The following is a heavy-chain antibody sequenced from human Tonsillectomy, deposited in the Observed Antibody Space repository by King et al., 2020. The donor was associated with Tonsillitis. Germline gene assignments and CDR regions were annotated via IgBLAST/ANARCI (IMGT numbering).Heavy chain of an antibody. CDR3: ARGRTPRKRRDGRDG. D-gene: IGHD1-1*01. V-gene: IGHV3-21*01. CDR1: VFTFSRYR. Sequence: VPLVASGGGLVPPGGSLRLSCAASVFTFSRYRLNWVRQAPGQGLEWVSSISSSSNYIYYADSVKGRFTLSRDNAKNSLSLQMHSLRAAAKEGEDGARGRTPRKRRDGRDGGGKGTTGT. J-gene: IGHJ6*04. CDR2: ISSSSNYI.